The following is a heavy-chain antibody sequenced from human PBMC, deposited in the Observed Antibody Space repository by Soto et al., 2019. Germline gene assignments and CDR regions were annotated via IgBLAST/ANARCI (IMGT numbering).Heavy chain of an antibody. CDR3: ARRGKRGYYDSSGYYLDY. V-gene: IGHV4-61*01. CDR1: GGSVSSGSYY. D-gene: IGHD3-22*01. J-gene: IGHJ4*02. CDR2: IYYSGST. Sequence: QVQLQESGPGLVKPSETLSLTCTVSGGSVSSGSYYWSWIRQPPGKGLEWIGYIYYSGSTNYNPSLKSRVTISVDTSKNQCSLKLSSVTAADTAVYYCARRGKRGYYDSSGYYLDYWGQGTLVTVSS.